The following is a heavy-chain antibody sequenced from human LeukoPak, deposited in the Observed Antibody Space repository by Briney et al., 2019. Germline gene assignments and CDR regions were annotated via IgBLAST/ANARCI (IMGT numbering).Heavy chain of an antibody. D-gene: IGHD3/OR15-3a*01. Sequence: PGGSLRLSCAASGFNFRNSCVTWVRQAPGQGLEWVANIKGDGDVKYYVDSVKGRFSISRDNARNLLYLQMYALRAEDTALYYCATDGTSFEYWGQGILVTVSS. V-gene: IGHV3-7*01. CDR2: IKGDGDVK. CDR1: GFNFRNSC. CDR3: ATDGTSFEY. J-gene: IGHJ4*02.